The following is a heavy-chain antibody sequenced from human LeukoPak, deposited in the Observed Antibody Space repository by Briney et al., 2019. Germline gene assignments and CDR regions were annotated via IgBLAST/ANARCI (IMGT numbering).Heavy chain of an antibody. Sequence: ASVKVSCKASGYTFTSYDINWVRQATGQGLEWMGWMNPNSGNTGYAQKFQGRVTITRNTSINTAYMELSSLSSEDTAVYYCARLGATFVSDYWGQGTLVTVSS. D-gene: IGHD1-26*01. V-gene: IGHV1-8*03. J-gene: IGHJ4*02. CDR2: MNPNSGNT. CDR3: ARLGATFVSDY. CDR1: GYTFTSYD.